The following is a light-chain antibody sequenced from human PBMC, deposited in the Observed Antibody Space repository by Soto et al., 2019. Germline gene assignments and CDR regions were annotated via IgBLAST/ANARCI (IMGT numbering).Light chain of an antibody. CDR1: QSLGTN. J-gene: IGKJ1*01. CDR2: GAS. Sequence: EIEMTQYPATLSVSPGEKTTISCRASQSLGTNLAWFQQKPGQVPRLLIHGASTRATGIPARFSGSGSGTDFTLTISSLQSEDFAVYYCQQYNQWPRTFGQGTKV. CDR3: QQYNQWPRT. V-gene: IGKV3-15*01.